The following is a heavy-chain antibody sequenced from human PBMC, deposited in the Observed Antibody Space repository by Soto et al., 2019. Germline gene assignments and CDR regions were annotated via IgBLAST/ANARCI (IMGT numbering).Heavy chain of an antibody. CDR3: ARAHITVFGAVITPGYYYGMDV. V-gene: IGHV1-69*13. CDR1: GGTFSSYA. CDR2: IIPIVGTA. J-gene: IGHJ6*02. D-gene: IGHD3-3*01. Sequence: SVKVSCKASGGTFSSYAISWVRQAPGQGLEWMGGIIPIVGTANYAQKFQGRVTITADESTSTAYMELSSLRSEDTAVYYCARAHITVFGAVITPGYYYGMDVWGQGTTVTVSS.